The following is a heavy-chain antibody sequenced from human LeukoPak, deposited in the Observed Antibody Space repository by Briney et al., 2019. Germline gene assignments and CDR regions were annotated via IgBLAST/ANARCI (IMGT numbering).Heavy chain of an antibody. CDR2: ISYDGSNK. J-gene: IGHJ4*02. D-gene: IGHD3-22*01. V-gene: IGHV3-30*18. CDR3: AKDALYYYDSSGYSDY. Sequence: QAPXXXXEWVXVISYDGSNKYYADSVKGRFTISRDKSKNTLYLQMNSLRAEDTAVYYCAKDALYYYDSSGYSDYWGQGTLVTVSS.